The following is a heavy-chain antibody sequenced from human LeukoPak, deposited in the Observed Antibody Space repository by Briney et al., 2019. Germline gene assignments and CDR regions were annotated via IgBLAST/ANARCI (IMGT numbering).Heavy chain of an antibody. J-gene: IGHJ6*04. D-gene: IGHD3-22*01. CDR2: ISGVGGST. V-gene: IGHV3-23*01. Sequence: PGGSLRLSCAASGFTFSIYAMSWVRQAPGKGLEWVSAISGVGGSTYYADSVKGRFTTSRDNSKNTLYQQMNSLRADDTGVYYCAKRIGYYDSSGYPPWMDVWGKGTTVTVSS. CDR3: AKRIGYYDSSGYPPWMDV. CDR1: GFTFSIYA.